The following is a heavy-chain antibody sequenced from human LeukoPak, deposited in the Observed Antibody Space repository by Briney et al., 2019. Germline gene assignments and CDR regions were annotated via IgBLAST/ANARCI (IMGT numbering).Heavy chain of an antibody. CDR1: GGSISSGGYY. D-gene: IGHD2-15*01. CDR2: IYHSGST. Sequence: SQTLSLTCTVSGGSISSGGYYWSWIRQPPGKGLEWIGYIYHSGSTYYNPSLKSRVTISVDRSKNQFSLKLSSVTAADTAVYYCARLSELGGGNIYYYYGMDVWGQGTTVTVSS. CDR3: ARLSELGGGNIYYYYGMDV. J-gene: IGHJ6*02. V-gene: IGHV4-30-2*01.